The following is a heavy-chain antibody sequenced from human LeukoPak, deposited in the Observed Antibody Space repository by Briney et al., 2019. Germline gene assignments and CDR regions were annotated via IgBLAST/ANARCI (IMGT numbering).Heavy chain of an antibody. D-gene: IGHD3-3*01. Sequence: SETLSLTCTVSGGSISSSSYYWGWIRQPPGKGLEWIGSIYYSGSTYYKSSLKSRVSTSVDTSKNQFSLKLSSVTAADTAVYYCARHRRGVDVDYDFWSGQEDISFDYWGQGTLVTVSS. J-gene: IGHJ4*02. V-gene: IGHV4-39*01. CDR2: IYYSGST. CDR1: GGSISSSSYY. CDR3: ARHRRGVDVDYDFWSGQEDISFDY.